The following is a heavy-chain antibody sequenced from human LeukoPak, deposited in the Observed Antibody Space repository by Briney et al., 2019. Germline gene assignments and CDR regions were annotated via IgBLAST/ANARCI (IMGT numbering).Heavy chain of an antibody. CDR3: ARKPGTNFDS. Sequence: SETLSLTCTVSGGSMISSSHYWGWIRQPPGKGLEWIGSIYYSGSIYHNPSLKSRVTISIDTSKSQFSLRLSSVTAADTAVYYCARKPGTNFDSWGQGTLVTVSS. J-gene: IGHJ4*02. V-gene: IGHV4-39*07. CDR1: GGSMISSSHY. D-gene: IGHD3/OR15-3a*01. CDR2: IYYSGSI.